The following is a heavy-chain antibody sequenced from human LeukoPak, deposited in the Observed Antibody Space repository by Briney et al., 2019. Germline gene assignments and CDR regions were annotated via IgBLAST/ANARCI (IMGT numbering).Heavy chain of an antibody. D-gene: IGHD3-3*01. CDR3: AKDQGVRFLEWLPYDAFDI. V-gene: IGHV3-7*01. Sequence: GGSLRLSCAASGFTFSSYWMSWVRQAPGKGLEWVANIKQDGSSKYYVDSVKGRFTISRDNSKNTMYLQMKSLRAEDTAVYYCAKDQGVRFLEWLPYDAFDIWGQGTMVTVSS. CDR2: IKQDGSSK. CDR1: GFTFSSYW. J-gene: IGHJ3*02.